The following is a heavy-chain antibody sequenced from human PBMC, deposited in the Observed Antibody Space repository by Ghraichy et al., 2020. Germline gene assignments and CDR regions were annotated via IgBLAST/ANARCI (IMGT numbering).Heavy chain of an antibody. CDR1: GASISSSDYH. D-gene: IGHD3-10*01. CDR2: IDYTGST. Sequence: SEPLSLTCTVSGASISSSDYHWGWIRQPPGKGLEWIGNIDYTGSTYYNPSLKSRVTISVDTSKNHFSLKLSSVTAADTAMYYCARRDYYADFDIWGQGTMVTVSS. CDR3: ARRDYYADFDI. J-gene: IGHJ3*02. V-gene: IGHV4-39*02.